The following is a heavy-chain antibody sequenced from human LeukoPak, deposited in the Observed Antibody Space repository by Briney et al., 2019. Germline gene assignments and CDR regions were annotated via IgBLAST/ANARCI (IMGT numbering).Heavy chain of an antibody. Sequence: GGSLRLSCAASGFTFSTYAMIWVRQAPGKRLEWVSAIGARGDNIQYADSVKGRFTISRDNSKNTLYLQMNSLRAEDTAVYYCAKRVHYDSSAAYFDYWGQGTLVTVSS. CDR3: AKRVHYDSSAAYFDY. CDR2: IGARGDNI. CDR1: GFTFSTYA. J-gene: IGHJ4*02. V-gene: IGHV3-23*01. D-gene: IGHD3-22*01.